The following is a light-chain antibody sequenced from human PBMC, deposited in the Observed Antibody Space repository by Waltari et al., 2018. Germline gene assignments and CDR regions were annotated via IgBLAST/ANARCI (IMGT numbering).Light chain of an antibody. Sequence: QSVLAQPPSASGTPGQRITISCSGSNSNIGSNTVNWYQQFPGTAPRLLIYSNTRRPSGVPYRFSAAKSGSSAALAIYGLHSEDEADYYCSTWDDRLAGVVFGGGTNVTVL. CDR3: STWDDRLAGVV. V-gene: IGLV1-44*01. CDR1: NSNIGSNT. J-gene: IGLJ2*01. CDR2: SNT.